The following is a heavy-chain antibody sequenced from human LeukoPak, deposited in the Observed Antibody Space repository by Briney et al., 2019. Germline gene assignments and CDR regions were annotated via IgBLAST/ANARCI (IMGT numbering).Heavy chain of an antibody. V-gene: IGHV1-8*01. D-gene: IGHD6-6*01. CDR1: GYTFTSYD. J-gene: IGHJ5*02. CDR2: MNPNSGDT. Sequence: GASVKVSCKASGYTFTSYDINWVRQATGQGLEWMGWMNPNSGDTGYAQKFQGRVTMTRNTSISTAYMGLSSLRSEDTAVYYCALSIAARPYWFDPWGQGTLVTVFS. CDR3: ALSIAARPYWFDP.